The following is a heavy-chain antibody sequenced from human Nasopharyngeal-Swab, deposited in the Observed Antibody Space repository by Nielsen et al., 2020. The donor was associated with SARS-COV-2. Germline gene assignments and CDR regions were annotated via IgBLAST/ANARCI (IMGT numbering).Heavy chain of an antibody. CDR1: GFTFSDYY. CDR2: ISSSYGYT. V-gene: IGHV3-11*05. J-gene: IGHJ4*02. Sequence: GGSLRLSCAASGFTFSDYYMSWIRQAPGKGLEWVSYISSSYGYTNYADSVKGRFTISRDNAKNSLFLQMNSLTAEDTAVYYCARVTGSGYITNHFDYWGQGTLVTVSS. D-gene: IGHD5-18*01. CDR3: ARVTGSGYITNHFDY.